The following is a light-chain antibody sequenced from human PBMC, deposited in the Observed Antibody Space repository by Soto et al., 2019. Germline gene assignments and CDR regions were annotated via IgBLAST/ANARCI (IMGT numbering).Light chain of an antibody. Sequence: EIVLTQSPGTLSLSPGERVTLSCSASQSVSGSSLAWYQHKPGQAPRLLIYGASSRATGIPDRFSGSGSGTDFTLTISRLEPEDFAVYYCQQYGSSPHTFGQGTKVDIK. CDR1: QSVSGSS. V-gene: IGKV3-20*01. CDR3: QQYGSSPHT. CDR2: GAS. J-gene: IGKJ1*01.